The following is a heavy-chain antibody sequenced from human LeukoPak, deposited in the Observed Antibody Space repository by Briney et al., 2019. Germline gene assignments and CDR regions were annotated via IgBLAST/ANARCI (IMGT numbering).Heavy chain of an antibody. J-gene: IGHJ3*02. V-gene: IGHV1-58*02. D-gene: IGHD1-26*01. CDR2: IVVGSGNT. CDR3: AAVNSGSNFDGFDI. CDR1: GFTFTNSA. Sequence: ASVKVSCKSSGFTFTNSAMQWVRQARGQPLEWIGWIVVGSGNTNHAQKFQERVTITRDMSTSTAYMELSSLRSEDTAVYYCAAVNSGSNFDGFDIWGQGTMVTVSS.